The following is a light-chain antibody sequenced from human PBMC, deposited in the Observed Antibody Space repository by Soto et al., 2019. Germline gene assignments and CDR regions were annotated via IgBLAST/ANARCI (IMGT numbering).Light chain of an antibody. CDR3: MQALQTPLT. V-gene: IGKV2-28*01. CDR2: LGS. Sequence: DIVMTQSPMSLSVTPGEPASISCRSSQSLLHSNGNNVLDWYLQKPGQSPQILIYLGSYRAPGVPDRISGSGSGTDFTLKISRVEAEDVGVYYCMQALQTPLTFGQGTRLEI. CDR1: QSLLHSNGNNV. J-gene: IGKJ5*01.